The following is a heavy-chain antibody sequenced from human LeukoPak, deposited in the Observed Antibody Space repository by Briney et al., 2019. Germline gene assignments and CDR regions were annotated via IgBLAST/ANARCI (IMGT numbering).Heavy chain of an antibody. J-gene: IGHJ6*02. CDR3: AREGVVADPLGPRNTYYYYGMDV. V-gene: IGHV3-11*01. CDR2: ISSSGSTI. D-gene: IGHD6-19*01. CDR1: GFTFSDYY. Sequence: GGSLRLSCAASGFTFSDYYMSWIRQAPGKGLEWVSYISSSGSTIYYADSVKGRFTISRDNAKNSLYLQMNSLRAGDTAVYYCAREGVVADPLGPRNTYYYYGMDVWGQGTTVTVSS.